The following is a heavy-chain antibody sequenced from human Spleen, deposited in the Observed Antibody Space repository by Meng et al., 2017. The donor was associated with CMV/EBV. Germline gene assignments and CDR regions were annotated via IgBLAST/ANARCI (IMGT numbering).Heavy chain of an antibody. CDR2: ISYDGSNK. CDR1: GFTFSSYA. D-gene: IGHD6-19*01. V-gene: IGHV3-30*04. J-gene: IGHJ2*01. Sequence: GESLKISCAASGFTFSSYAMHWVRQAPGKGLEWVAVISYDGSNKYYADSVKGRFTISRDNSKNTLYLQMNSLRAEDTAVYYCARVWEYSSGLVDWYFDLWGRGTLVTVSS. CDR3: ARVWEYSSGLVDWYFDL.